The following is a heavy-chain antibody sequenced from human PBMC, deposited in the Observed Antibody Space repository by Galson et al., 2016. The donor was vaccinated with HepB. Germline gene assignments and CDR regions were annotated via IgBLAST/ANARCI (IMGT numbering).Heavy chain of an antibody. V-gene: IGHV3-23*01. CDR3: AKAHHLLNYYSYYMDV. Sequence: SLRLSCAASGFTYSRYAMAWVRQAPGKGLEWVSGINPSGSTTYYADSVKGRFTISRDNSKNTVYLQMHNLRAEDTAVYFCAKAHHLLNYYSYYMDVWGKGTTVTVSS. D-gene: IGHD2-2*01. J-gene: IGHJ6*03. CDR2: INPSGSTT. CDR1: GFTYSRYA.